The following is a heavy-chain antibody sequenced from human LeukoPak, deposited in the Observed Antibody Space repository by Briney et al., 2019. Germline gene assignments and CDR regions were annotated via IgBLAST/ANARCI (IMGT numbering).Heavy chain of an antibody. CDR2: TNQDGTEK. J-gene: IGHJ4*02. Sequence: GGSLRLSCAASGFTFTTYWMSWIRQLPGKGLEWVANTNQDGTEKYYVDSVKGRFTISRDNAKNSLDLQMNSLRVEDTGIYYCVRDRQWGSESEDHWGQGTLVTVSS. CDR1: GFTFTTYW. D-gene: IGHD6-19*01. CDR3: VRDRQWGSESEDH. V-gene: IGHV3-7*01.